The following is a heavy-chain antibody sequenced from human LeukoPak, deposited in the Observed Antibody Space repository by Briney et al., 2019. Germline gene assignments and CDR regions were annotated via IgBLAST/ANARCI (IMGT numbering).Heavy chain of an antibody. CDR2: ISGSGGST. D-gene: IGHD3-9*01. V-gene: IGHV3-23*01. CDR3: AKDIGRRYYDILTGYYDY. CDR1: GFAFSSYA. J-gene: IGHJ4*02. Sequence: GGSLRLSCAASGFAFSSYAMSWVRQAPGKGLEWVSAISGSGGSTYYADSVKGRFTIPRDNSKNTLHLQMNSLRAEDTAVYYCAKDIGRRYYDILTGYYDYWGQGTLVTVSS.